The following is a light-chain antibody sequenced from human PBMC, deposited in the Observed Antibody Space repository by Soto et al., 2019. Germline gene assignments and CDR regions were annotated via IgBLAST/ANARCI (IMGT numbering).Light chain of an antibody. J-gene: IGKJ2*01. CDR1: QGISSF. Sequence: DIQLTQSPSFLSASVGDRVTITCRASQGISSFLAWYQQKPGKAPKLLIYAASTLQYGVPSRFSGSGSATEFTLPISSLQPEDFATYYCQQLNSFPLTFGQGTKLEIK. CDR2: AAS. CDR3: QQLNSFPLT. V-gene: IGKV1-9*01.